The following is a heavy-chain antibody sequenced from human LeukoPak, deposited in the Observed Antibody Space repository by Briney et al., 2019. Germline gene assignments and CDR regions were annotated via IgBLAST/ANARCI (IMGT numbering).Heavy chain of an antibody. CDR2: LNAGNGNT. J-gene: IGHJ5*02. CDR3: ARVSSPARGWFDP. V-gene: IGHV1-3*01. CDR1: GYTFTSYA. D-gene: IGHD6-13*01. Sequence: ASVKVSCKASGYTFTSYAMHWVRQAPGQRLEWMGWLNAGNGNTKYSQKFQGRVTITRDTSASTAYMELSSLRSEDTAVYYCARVSSPARGWFDPWGQGTLVTVSS.